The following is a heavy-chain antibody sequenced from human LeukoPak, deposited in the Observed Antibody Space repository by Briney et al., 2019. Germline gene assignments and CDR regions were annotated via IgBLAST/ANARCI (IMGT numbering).Heavy chain of an antibody. D-gene: IGHD3-22*01. CDR1: GFTFSSYE. Sequence: GGSLRLSCAASGFTFSSYEMNWVRQAPGKGLEWVSYISSSGSTIYYADSVKGRFTISRDNAKNSLYLQMNSLRAEDTAVYYCARDRDYYDSSGYYSFDAFDIWGQGTMVTVSS. V-gene: IGHV3-48*03. J-gene: IGHJ3*02. CDR2: ISSSGSTI. CDR3: ARDRDYYDSSGYYSFDAFDI.